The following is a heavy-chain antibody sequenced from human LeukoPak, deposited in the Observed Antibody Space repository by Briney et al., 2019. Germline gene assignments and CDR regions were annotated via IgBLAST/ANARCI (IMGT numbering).Heavy chain of an antibody. CDR3: ARVRPVAAFDI. V-gene: IGHV3-21*01. CDR2: ISSSSSYI. D-gene: IGHD6-19*01. CDR1: GFTFSSYS. J-gene: IGHJ3*02. Sequence: GGSLRLSCAASGFTFSSYSMNWVRQAPGKGLEWVSSISSSSSYIYYADPVKGRFTISRDNAKNSLYLQMNSLRAEDTAVYYCARVRPVAAFDIWGQGTMVTVSS.